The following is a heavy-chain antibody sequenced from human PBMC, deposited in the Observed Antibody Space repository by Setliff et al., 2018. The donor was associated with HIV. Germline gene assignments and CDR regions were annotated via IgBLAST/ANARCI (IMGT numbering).Heavy chain of an antibody. Sequence: ASVKVSCKASGGTFSSYVINWVRQAPGQGLDWMGRIIPILGVANYAQRFQGKVTITADKSTSTAYMELTSLRFDDTAMYYCVRGVQSPPHYSYYYMDVWGEGTMVTVS. CDR2: IIPILGVA. V-gene: IGHV1-69*04. CDR1: GGTFSSYV. D-gene: IGHD3-3*01. CDR3: VRGVQSPPHYSYYYMDV. J-gene: IGHJ6*03.